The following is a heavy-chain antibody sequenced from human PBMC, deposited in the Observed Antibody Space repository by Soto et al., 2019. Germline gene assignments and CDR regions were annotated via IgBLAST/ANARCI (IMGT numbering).Heavy chain of an antibody. CDR3: IKVLTRGVGVPRFYFDS. CDR1: GFTFSNDW. V-gene: IGHV3-74*01. CDR2: INADGGST. Sequence: GGSLRLSCAASGFTFSNDWMHWVRQAPGKGLEWVSRINADGGSTHYADSVRGRFTISRDNAKNTLSLQLNSLRVEDTAIYYCIKVLTRGVGVPRFYFDSWGQGTLVTVS. D-gene: IGHD3-9*01. J-gene: IGHJ4*02.